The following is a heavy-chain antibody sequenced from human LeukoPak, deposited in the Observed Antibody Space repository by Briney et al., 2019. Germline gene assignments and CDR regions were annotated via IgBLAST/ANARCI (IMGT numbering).Heavy chain of an antibody. CDR2: IKSKSDGGTI. J-gene: IGHJ4*02. CDR3: PTRRKDGW. CDR1: GFTCSDSG. Sequence: RGSLRLSCVGYGFTCSDSGMSVVRRAPGNRLEWVGRIKSKSDGGTIDYAAPVKGRFTISRDDSRNTLYLQMNSLKTEDTAVYSCPTRRKDGWWGQGTLVTVS. V-gene: IGHV3-15*01. D-gene: IGHD2-15*01.